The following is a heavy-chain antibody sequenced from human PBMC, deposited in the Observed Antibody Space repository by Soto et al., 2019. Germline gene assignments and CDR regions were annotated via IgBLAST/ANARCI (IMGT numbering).Heavy chain of an antibody. CDR3: AREVLRNYFDY. CDR2: IYYSGST. V-gene: IGHV4-59*12. Sequence: PSETLSLTCTVSGGSISSYYWSWIRQPPGKGLEWIGYIYYSGSTNYNPSLKSRVTISVDTSKNQFSLKLSSVTAADTAVYYCAREVLRNYFDYWGQGTLVTVSS. CDR1: GGSISSYY. J-gene: IGHJ4*02.